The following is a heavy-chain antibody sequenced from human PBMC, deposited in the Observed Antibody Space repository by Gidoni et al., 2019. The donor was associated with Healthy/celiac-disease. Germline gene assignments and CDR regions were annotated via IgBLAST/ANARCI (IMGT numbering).Heavy chain of an antibody. V-gene: IGHV1-3*01. CDR3: ARSPPAVVTPSGVDY. J-gene: IGHJ4*02. Sequence: QVQLVQSGAEVKKPGASVKVSCKASGYTFTSYAMHWVRQAPGQRLEWMGWINAGNGNTKYSQKFQGRVTITRDTSASTAYMELSSLRSEDTAVYYCARSPPAVVTPSGVDYWGQGTLVTVSS. D-gene: IGHD2-21*02. CDR2: INAGNGNT. CDR1: GYTFTSYA.